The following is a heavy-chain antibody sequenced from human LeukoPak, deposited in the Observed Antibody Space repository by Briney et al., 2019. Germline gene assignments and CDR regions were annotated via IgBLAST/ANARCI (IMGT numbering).Heavy chain of an antibody. CDR2: IDYSGST. J-gene: IGHJ4*02. CDR3: ARYVLLWFGEESLFDY. V-gene: IGHV4-59*08. CDR1: GGSISSFF. Sequence: SETLSLTCTVSGGSISSFFWSWIRQPPGKGLEWLGCIDYSGSTQYNPSLKSRVTISVDTSKQQFSLKLSSVTAADTAVYYCARYVLLWFGEESLFDYWGQGTLVTVSS. D-gene: IGHD3-10*01.